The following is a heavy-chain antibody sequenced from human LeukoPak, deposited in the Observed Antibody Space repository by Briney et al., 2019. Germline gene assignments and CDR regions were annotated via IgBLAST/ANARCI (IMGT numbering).Heavy chain of an antibody. Sequence: ASVKVSCKASGYTFTSYGISWVRQAPGQGLEWMGWISAYNGNTNYAQKLQGRVTMTTDTSTSTAYMELRSLRSDDTAVYYCARLGQYYESGPVRDYWGQGTLVTVSS. CDR1: GYTFTSYG. CDR3: ARLGQYYESGPVRDY. CDR2: ISAYNGNT. V-gene: IGHV1-18*01. J-gene: IGHJ4*02. D-gene: IGHD3-16*01.